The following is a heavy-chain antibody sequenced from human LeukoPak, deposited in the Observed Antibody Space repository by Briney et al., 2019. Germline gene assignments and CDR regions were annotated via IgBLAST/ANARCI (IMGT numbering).Heavy chain of an antibody. J-gene: IGHJ4*02. V-gene: IGHV3-23*01. Sequence: GGSLRLSCAASGFTFSSYAMTWVRQAAGKGLEWVSTISGSGYSTYYADSVKGRFTISRDNSKNTLYLQMNSLRAEGTAIYYCAKVAAAAGSDYWGQGTLVTVSS. CDR1: GFTFSSYA. CDR2: ISGSGYST. CDR3: AKVAAAAGSDY. D-gene: IGHD6-13*01.